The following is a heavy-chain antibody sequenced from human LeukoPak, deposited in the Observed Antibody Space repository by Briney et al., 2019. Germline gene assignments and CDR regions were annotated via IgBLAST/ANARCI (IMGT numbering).Heavy chain of an antibody. CDR2: INAGNGNT. Sequence: ASVKVSCKASGYIFTSYAMHWVRQAPGQRPEWMGWINAGNGNTKYSQKFQGRVTITRDTSASTAYMELSSLRSEDTAVYYCARVKGDFWSGDQPFDYWGQGTLVTVSS. D-gene: IGHD3-3*01. J-gene: IGHJ4*02. V-gene: IGHV1-3*01. CDR3: ARVKGDFWSGDQPFDY. CDR1: GYIFTSYA.